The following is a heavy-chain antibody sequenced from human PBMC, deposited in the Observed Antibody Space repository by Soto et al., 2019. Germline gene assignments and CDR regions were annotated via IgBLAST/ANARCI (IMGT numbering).Heavy chain of an antibody. Sequence: GASVKVSCKASGYTFTSYYMHWVRQAPGQGLEWMGIINPSGGSTSYAQKFQGRVTMTRDTSTSTVYMELSSLRSEDTAVYYCARDLGLPLPYDFWSGYYYGMDVWGKGTTVTVSS. CDR3: ARDLGLPLPYDFWSGYYYGMDV. V-gene: IGHV1-46*01. CDR2: INPSGGST. CDR1: GYTFTSYY. D-gene: IGHD3-3*01. J-gene: IGHJ6*04.